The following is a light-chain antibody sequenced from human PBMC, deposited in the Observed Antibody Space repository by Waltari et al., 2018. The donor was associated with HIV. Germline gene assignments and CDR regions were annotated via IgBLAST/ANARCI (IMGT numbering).Light chain of an antibody. CDR2: EVS. Sequence: QSALTQPPSASGSPGQSVTISCTGTSSDVGGYNYVSWYQQHPGKAPKLMFYEVSRPTSWVPDRFYRSQSRNTASRTVSQLQAEAEDEYYCSSYVGSHNLRVFGVVTKLTVL. CDR3: SSYVGSHNLRV. CDR1: SSDVGGYNY. V-gene: IGLV2-8*01. J-gene: IGLJ3*02.